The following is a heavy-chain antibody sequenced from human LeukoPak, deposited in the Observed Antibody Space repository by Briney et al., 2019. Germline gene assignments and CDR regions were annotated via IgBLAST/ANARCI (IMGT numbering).Heavy chain of an antibody. Sequence: PGGSLRLSCVASGFSFSNYGMHWVRQAPGKGLEWVAVISYDGRKTYYGDSVKGRFTISRDNSKNMLYLQMNSLRADETAMYYCAKDWRWRQNIMAFNVWGQGTMVTVSS. J-gene: IGHJ3*01. CDR2: ISYDGRKT. CDR3: AKDWRWRQNIMAFNV. V-gene: IGHV3-30*18. CDR1: GFSFSNYG. D-gene: IGHD3-3*01.